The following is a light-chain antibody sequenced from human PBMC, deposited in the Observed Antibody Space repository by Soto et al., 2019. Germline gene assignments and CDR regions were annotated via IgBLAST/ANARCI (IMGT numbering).Light chain of an antibody. J-gene: IGLJ3*02. Sequence: QTVVTQEPSFSVSPGGKVTLTCGLSSGSVSTSYYPSWYQQTPGQAPRTLIYNTNTRSSGVPDRFSGSILGNKAALTITGAQADDESDYYCVLYMGSGIWVFGGGTKLTVL. CDR3: VLYMGSGIWV. CDR1: SGSVSTSYY. V-gene: IGLV8-61*01. CDR2: NTN.